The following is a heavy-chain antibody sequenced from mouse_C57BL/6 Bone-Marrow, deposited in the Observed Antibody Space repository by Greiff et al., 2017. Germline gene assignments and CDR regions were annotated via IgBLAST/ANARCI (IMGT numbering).Heavy chain of an antibody. CDR1: GYTFTSYW. CDR2: IDPNSGGT. Sequence: VQLQQSGAELVKPGASVKLSCKASGYTFTSYWMHWVKQRPGRGLEWIGRIDPNSGGTKYNEKFKSKATLTVDKPSSTAYMQLSSLTSEDSAVYDCARSISTTVVATCPYAMDYWGQGTSVTVSA. V-gene: IGHV1-72*01. J-gene: IGHJ4*01. D-gene: IGHD1-1*01. CDR3: ARSISTTVVATCPYAMDY.